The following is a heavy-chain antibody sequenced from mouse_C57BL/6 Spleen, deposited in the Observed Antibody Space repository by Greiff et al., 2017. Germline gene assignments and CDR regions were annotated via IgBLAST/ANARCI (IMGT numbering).Heavy chain of an antibody. V-gene: IGHV5-16*01. CDR2: INYDGSST. J-gene: IGHJ2*01. Sequence: EVNVVESEGGLVQPGSSMKLSCTASGFTFSDYYMAWVRQVPEKGLEWVANINYDGSSTYYLDSLKSRFIISRDNAKNILYLQMSSLKSEDTATYYGARETTVVSFEYWGQGTTRTGSS. CDR3: ARETTVVSFEY. CDR1: GFTFSDYY. D-gene: IGHD1-1*01.